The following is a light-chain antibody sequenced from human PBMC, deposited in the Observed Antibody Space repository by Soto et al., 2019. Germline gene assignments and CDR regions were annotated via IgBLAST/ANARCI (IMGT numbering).Light chain of an antibody. Sequence: EIVLTQSPGTLSLSPGERATLSCRASQSVASNNLAWYQQIPGQSPRILIYGASSRATGIPDRFSGSGSGTDFTLTISKLEPEDFAVYFCYQYDSSPWTFGQGTKV. CDR2: GAS. V-gene: IGKV3-20*01. CDR3: YQYDSSPWT. J-gene: IGKJ1*01. CDR1: QSVASNN.